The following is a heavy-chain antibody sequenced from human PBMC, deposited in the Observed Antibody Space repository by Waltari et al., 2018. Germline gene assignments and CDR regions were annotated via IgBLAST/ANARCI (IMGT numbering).Heavy chain of an antibody. D-gene: IGHD6-19*01. CDR1: GFSVSSNY. CDR3: ASNKGWYGDGYFDN. Sequence: EVQLVESGGGLIQPGGSLRLSCAAVGFSVSSNYVGWVRQAPGKGLEWVPVIYSGGDTKYADSVKGRFIISRDNSKNMLYLQMNSLRADDTAVYYCASNKGWYGDGYFDNWGQGTLVTVSS. V-gene: IGHV3-53*01. J-gene: IGHJ4*02. CDR2: IYSGGDT.